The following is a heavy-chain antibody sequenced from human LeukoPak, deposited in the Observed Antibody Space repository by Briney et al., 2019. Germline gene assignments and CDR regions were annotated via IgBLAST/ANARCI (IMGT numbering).Heavy chain of an antibody. J-gene: IGHJ4*02. CDR2: ISSSSSYI. V-gene: IGHV3-21*01. Sequence: PGGSLRLSCAASGFTFSSYSMNWVRQAPGKGLEWVSSISSSSSYIYYADSVKGRFTISRDNAKNSLYLQMNSLRAEDTAVCYCARDSLYSSSWYSPLDYWGQGTLVTVSS. CDR1: GFTFSSYS. D-gene: IGHD6-13*01. CDR3: ARDSLYSSSWYSPLDY.